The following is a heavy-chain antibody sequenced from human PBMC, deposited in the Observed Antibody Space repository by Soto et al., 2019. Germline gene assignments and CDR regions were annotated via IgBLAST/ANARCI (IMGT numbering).Heavy chain of an antibody. D-gene: IGHD6-19*01. V-gene: IGHV3-73*01. CDR1: GFTFSGSA. J-gene: IGHJ1*01. Sequence: GGSLRLSCAASGFTFSGSAMHWVRQASGKGLEWVGRIRSKANSYATAYAASVKGRFTISRDDSKNTAYLQMNSLKTEDTAVYYCTSSPYSCGWYSPAEYFQHWGQGTLVTVSS. CDR2: IRSKANSYAT. CDR3: TSSPYSCGWYSPAEYFQH.